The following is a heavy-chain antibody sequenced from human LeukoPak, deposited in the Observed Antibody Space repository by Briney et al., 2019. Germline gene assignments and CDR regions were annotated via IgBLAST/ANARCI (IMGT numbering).Heavy chain of an antibody. CDR2: ISWNSGSI. V-gene: IGHV3-9*01. CDR3: ARDLGQLATS. CDR1: GFTFDDYA. D-gene: IGHD6-6*01. Sequence: PGGSLRLSCAASGFTFDDYAMHWVRQAPGKGLEWVSGISWNSGSIGYADSVKGRFTISRDNAKNSLYLQMNSLRAEDTAVYYCARDLGQLATSWGQGTLVTVSS. J-gene: IGHJ4*02.